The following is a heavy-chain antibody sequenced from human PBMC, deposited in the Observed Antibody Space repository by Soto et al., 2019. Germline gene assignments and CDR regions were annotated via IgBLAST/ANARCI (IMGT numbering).Heavy chain of an antibody. CDR3: ARLGAFYQALDS. V-gene: IGHV4-59*08. Sequence: QVQLQESGPGLVKPSETLSLRCSVSGASLSPNYWSWFRQHPGKGLQWIGYIYYAGTTTYNPSLKSRLTISLNTSKNEVSLELTSVTAADTAVYYCARLGAFYQALDSWGQGALVTVSS. D-gene: IGHD2-2*01. J-gene: IGHJ4*02. CDR2: IYYAGTT. CDR1: GASLSPNY.